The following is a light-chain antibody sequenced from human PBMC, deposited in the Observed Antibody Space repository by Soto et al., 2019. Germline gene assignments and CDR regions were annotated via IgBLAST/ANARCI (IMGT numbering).Light chain of an antibody. Sequence: QSVLTQPPSASGSPGQSVTISCTGTSSDVGGYNYVSWYQQHPGKAPKLMIYDLTQRPSGLPDRFSGSKSGNTASLTISGLQAEDEADYHCCSYESSSTYVFGTVTKVTVL. CDR2: DLT. V-gene: IGLV2-8*01. CDR3: CSYESSSTYV. CDR1: SSDVGGYNY. J-gene: IGLJ1*01.